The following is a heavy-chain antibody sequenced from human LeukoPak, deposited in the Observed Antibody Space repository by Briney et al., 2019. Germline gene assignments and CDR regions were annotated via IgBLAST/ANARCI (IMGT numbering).Heavy chain of an antibody. CDR2: IIPILGIA. Sequence: SVKVSCKASGGTFSSYAISWVRQAPGQGLEWMGRIIPILGIANYAQKFQGRVTITADESTSTAYVELSSLRSEDTAVYYCARDEGGAVLDYWGQGTLVTVSS. D-gene: IGHD3-16*01. CDR3: ARDEGGAVLDY. V-gene: IGHV1-69*04. CDR1: GGTFSSYA. J-gene: IGHJ4*02.